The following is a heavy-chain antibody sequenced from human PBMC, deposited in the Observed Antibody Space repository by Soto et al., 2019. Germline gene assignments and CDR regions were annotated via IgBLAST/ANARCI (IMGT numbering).Heavy chain of an antibody. Sequence: QVQLVQSGAEVKKPGSSVKVSCKASGGSFNNNALNWVRQAPGQGLEWVGGILPIFDTANYAQKFQGRVTITADESTSTAYVEMSSLRSEDTAVYYCARGVYYYDSSGYRNYYFDYWGQGTLVTVSS. CDR1: GGSFNNNA. CDR2: ILPIFDTA. V-gene: IGHV1-69*01. J-gene: IGHJ4*02. CDR3: ARGVYYYDSSGYRNYYFDY. D-gene: IGHD3-22*01.